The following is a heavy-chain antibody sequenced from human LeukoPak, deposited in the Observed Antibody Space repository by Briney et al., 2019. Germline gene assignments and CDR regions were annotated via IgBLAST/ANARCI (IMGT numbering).Heavy chain of an antibody. V-gene: IGHV4-59*01. J-gene: IGHJ5*01. CDR2: IYYSGST. CDR1: GGSISSYY. Sequence: SETLSLTCTVSGGSISSYYWSWIRQPPGKGLEWIGYIYYSGSTNYNPSLKSRVTISVDTSKNQFSLKLSSVTAADTAVYYCARAQYYDFWSGYYNWFDSWGQGTLVTVSS. CDR3: ARAQYYDFWSGYYNWFDS. D-gene: IGHD3-3*01.